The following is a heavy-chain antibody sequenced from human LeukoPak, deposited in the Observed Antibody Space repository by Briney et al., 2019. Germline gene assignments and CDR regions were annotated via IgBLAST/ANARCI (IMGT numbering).Heavy chain of an antibody. V-gene: IGHV4-34*01. CDR3: ARDAKYYYGSRTYFFFEY. J-gene: IGHJ4*02. D-gene: IGHD3-10*01. CDR1: GGSFSGYY. CDR2: IYRSGST. Sequence: SETLSLTCAVYGGSFSGYYWSWIRQPPGKGLEWIGEIYRSGSTNYNSSLKSRVTISVDKSRNQFSLKLSSVTAADTAVYYCARDAKYYYGSRTYFFFEYWGQGTLLTVSS.